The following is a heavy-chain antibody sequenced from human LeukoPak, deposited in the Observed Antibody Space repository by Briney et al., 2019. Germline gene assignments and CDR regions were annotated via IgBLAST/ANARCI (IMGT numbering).Heavy chain of an antibody. J-gene: IGHJ4*02. V-gene: IGHV3-20*01. CDR2: ILGKGGTT. D-gene: IGHD1-26*01. CDR3: ARNVRVVATSKYYFDY. Sequence: GGSLRLSCAASGFTFDDYGMSWVRHAPEKGLEWVSGILGKGGTTGYAEAVKRLLPIYTDNAQTSLYLQMNRLRAEDTALYHCARNVRVVATSKYYFDYWGQGTLVTVSS. CDR1: GFTFDDYG.